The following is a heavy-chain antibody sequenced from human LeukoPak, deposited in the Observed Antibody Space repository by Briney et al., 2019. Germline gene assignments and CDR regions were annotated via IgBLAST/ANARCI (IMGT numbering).Heavy chain of an antibody. J-gene: IGHJ3*02. CDR2: TYYSGTT. D-gene: IGHD3-10*01. CDR3: ARNRLSHYYVSGSDYFDI. CDR1: GGSIGSNY. Sequence: PSETLSLTCNVFGGSIGSNYWSWIRQPPGKGLEWIGYTYYSGTTNYNPSLKSRATISVETSKNQISLKLRSVTAADTAVYYCARNRLSHYYVSGSDYFDIWGHGTMVTVSS. V-gene: IGHV4-59*01.